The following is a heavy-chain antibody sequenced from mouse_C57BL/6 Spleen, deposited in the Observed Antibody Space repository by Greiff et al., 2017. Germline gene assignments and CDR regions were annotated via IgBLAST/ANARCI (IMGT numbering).Heavy chain of an antibody. CDR3: ARVEDFFDY. Sequence: EVKLVESGGGLVKPGGSLKLSCAASGFTFSSYAMSWVRQTPEKRLEWVATISDGGSYTYYPDNVKGRFTISRDNAKNNLYLQMSHLKSEDTAMYYCARVEDFFDYWGQGTTLTVSS. CDR2: ISDGGSYT. CDR1: GFTFSSYA. V-gene: IGHV5-4*03. J-gene: IGHJ2*01.